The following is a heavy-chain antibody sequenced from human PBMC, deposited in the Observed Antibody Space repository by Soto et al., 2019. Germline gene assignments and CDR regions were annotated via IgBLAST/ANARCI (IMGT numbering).Heavy chain of an antibody. CDR3: ARLEGLATISYYFDF. V-gene: IGHV4-39*01. CDR2: IYYRGNA. J-gene: IGHJ4*02. D-gene: IGHD3-9*01. Sequence: QLQLQESGPGLVKPSETLSLTCSVSDDSINSDKYYWGWIRQPPGKGLEWIGSIYYRGNAYYNPSLQTRVTIPLDKSNCQFALKLNSVTAADSAVYFCARLEGLATISYYFDFWGPGALVTVSS. CDR1: DDSINSDKYY.